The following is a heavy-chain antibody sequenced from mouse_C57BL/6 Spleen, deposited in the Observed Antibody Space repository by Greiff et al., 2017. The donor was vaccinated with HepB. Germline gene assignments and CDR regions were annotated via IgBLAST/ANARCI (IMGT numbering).Heavy chain of an antibody. D-gene: IGHD1-2*01. V-gene: IGHV1-69*01. J-gene: IGHJ3*01. CDR2: IDPSDSYT. CDR1: GYTFTSYW. CDR3: ARRDYDGWGFAY. Sequence: QVSLQQPGAELVMPGASVKLSCPASGYTFTSYWMHWVKQRPGQGLEWIGEIDPSDSYTNYNQKFKGKSTLTVDKSSRTAYMQLSSLTSEDSAVYYCARRDYDGWGFAYWGQGTLVTVSA.